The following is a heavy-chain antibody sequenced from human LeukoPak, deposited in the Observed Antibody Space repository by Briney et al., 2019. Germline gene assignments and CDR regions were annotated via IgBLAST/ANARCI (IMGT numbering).Heavy chain of an antibody. D-gene: IGHD1-26*01. V-gene: IGHV4-59*08. CDR3: ARQWELRGWFDP. J-gene: IGHJ5*02. CDR1: GGSISSYY. CDR2: IYYSGST. Sequence: SETLSLTCTVSGGSISSYYWSWIRQPPGKGLEWIGYIYYSGSTNYNPSLKSRVTISVDTSKNQFSLKLTSVTAADTAVYYCARQWELRGWFDPWGQGTLVTVSS.